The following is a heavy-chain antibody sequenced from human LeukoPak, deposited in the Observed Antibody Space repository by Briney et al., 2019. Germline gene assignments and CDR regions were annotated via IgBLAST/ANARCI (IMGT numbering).Heavy chain of an antibody. J-gene: IGHJ4*02. D-gene: IGHD1-1*01. CDR3: EIWTSDNN. V-gene: IGHV3-7*01. CDR1: GFTFHGSW. Sequence: GGSLRLSCAASGFTFHGSWMNWVRQVPGKGLEWVANMDPSGTQKRYVDSVRGRFTISKDNSGTSFYLEMSSLTVDDTAIYYCEIWTSDNNWGQGTLVTVSS. CDR2: MDPSGTQK.